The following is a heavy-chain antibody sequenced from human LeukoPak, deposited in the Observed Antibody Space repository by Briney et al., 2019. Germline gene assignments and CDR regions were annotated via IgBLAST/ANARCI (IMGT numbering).Heavy chain of an antibody. CDR3: ARARTTVVTGGYYFDY. CDR1: RFTFTTYW. CDR2: IKQDGSEK. Sequence: GGSLRLSCAASRFTFTTYWMSWVRQAPGKGLEWVANIKQDGSEKYYVDSVKGRFTISRDNAKNSLYLQMNSLRAEDTAVYYCARARTTVVTGGYYFDYWGQGSLVTVSS. J-gene: IGHJ4*02. D-gene: IGHD1-7*01. V-gene: IGHV3-7*04.